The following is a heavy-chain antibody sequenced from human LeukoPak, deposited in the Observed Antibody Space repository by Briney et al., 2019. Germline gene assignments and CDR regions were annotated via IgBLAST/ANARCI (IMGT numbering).Heavy chain of an antibody. J-gene: IGHJ5*02. CDR2: IKKDGSEK. V-gene: IGHV3-7*01. Sequence: GGSLRLSCAASGFTFNSYWMSWVRQAPGKGLEWVANIKKDGSEKNYVDSVKGRFTISRDNAKNSLYLQMDSLRAEDRAVYYCARFISLGAWGQGTLVTVSS. CDR1: GFTFNSYW. D-gene: IGHD3-16*01. CDR3: ARFISLGA.